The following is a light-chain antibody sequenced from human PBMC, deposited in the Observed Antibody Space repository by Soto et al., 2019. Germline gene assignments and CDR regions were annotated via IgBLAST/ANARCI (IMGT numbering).Light chain of an antibody. CDR3: QQYNHWPLT. CDR2: DAS. Sequence: EIVMTQSPATLSVSPGERATLSCRASQSVSSKLAWYQQKPGQAPRLLIYDASTRATGIPARFSGSGSGTEFTLTISSLQSEDFVVYYCQQYNHWPLTFGGGIKVEIK. CDR1: QSVSSK. V-gene: IGKV3D-15*01. J-gene: IGKJ4*01.